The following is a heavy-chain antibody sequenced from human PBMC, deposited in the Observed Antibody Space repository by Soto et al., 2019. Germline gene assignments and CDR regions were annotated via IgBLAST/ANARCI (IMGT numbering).Heavy chain of an antibody. J-gene: IGHJ2*01. D-gene: IGHD3-22*01. CDR2: IYYSGST. CDR1: GGSISSSSYY. V-gene: IGHV4-39*01. Sequence: PSETLSLTCTVSGGSISSSSYYWGWIRQPPGKGLEWIGSIYYSGSTYYNPSLKSRVTISVDTSKNQFSLKLSSVTAADTAVYYCARTIAVQYDSSGYYYGWYFDLWGRGTLVTVSS. CDR3: ARTIAVQYDSSGYYYGWYFDL.